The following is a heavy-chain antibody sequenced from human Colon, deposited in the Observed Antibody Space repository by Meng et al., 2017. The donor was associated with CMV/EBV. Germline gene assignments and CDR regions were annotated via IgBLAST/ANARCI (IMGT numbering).Heavy chain of an antibody. CDR3: TTRIAAAGY. J-gene: IGHJ4*02. CDR2: IKTKTDGGTT. V-gene: IGHV3-15*01. CDR1: GITFNNAW. Sequence: GGSLRLSCAASGITFNNAWMSWVHQAPGKGLEWVGRIKTKTDGGTTDYAAPVKGRFTISRDDSKNTLYLQMNSLKTEDTAVYFCTTRIAAAGYWGQGTLVTVSS. D-gene: IGHD6-13*01.